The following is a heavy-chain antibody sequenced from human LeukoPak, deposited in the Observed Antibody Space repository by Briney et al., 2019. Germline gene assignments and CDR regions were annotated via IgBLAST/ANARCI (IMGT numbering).Heavy chain of an antibody. D-gene: IGHD2/OR15-2a*01. CDR2: INSDGSWT. CDR3: VSFYETY. CDR1: GNYW. V-gene: IGHV3-74*01. Sequence: GGSLRLSCAASGNYWIHWVRQAPGKGLVWVSHINSDGSWTSYADSVKGRFTISKDNAKNTVYLQMNSLRAEDTAVYYCVSFYETYWGRGTLVTVSS. J-gene: IGHJ4*02.